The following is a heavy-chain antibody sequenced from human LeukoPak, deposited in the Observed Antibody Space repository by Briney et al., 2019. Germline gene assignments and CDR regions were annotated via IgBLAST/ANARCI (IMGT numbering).Heavy chain of an antibody. V-gene: IGHV4-38-2*02. CDR2: MYHSGST. D-gene: IGHD3-3*01. CDR3: ARAMNRSGDYLGFDP. J-gene: IGHJ5*02. Sequence: PSETLSLTCTVSGYSISSGYYWGWIRQPPGKGLECIGTMYHSGSTFYNPSLKSRVTISVDTSKNQFSLKLTSMPAADTAVYCCARAMNRSGDYLGFDPWGLGIVVTVSS. CDR1: GYSISSGYY.